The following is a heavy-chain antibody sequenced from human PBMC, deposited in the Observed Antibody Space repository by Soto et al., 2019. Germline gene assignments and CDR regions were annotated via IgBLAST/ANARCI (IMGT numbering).Heavy chain of an antibody. J-gene: IGHJ6*02. Sequence: SVKVSCKASGGTFSSYAISWVRQAPGQGLEWMGGIIPIFGTANYAQKFQGRVTITADESTSTAYMELSSLRSEGTAVYYCARDRGIVVVPAAIYYGMDVWGQGTAVTVSS. D-gene: IGHD2-2*01. CDR1: GGTFSSYA. CDR3: ARDRGIVVVPAAIYYGMDV. V-gene: IGHV1-69*13. CDR2: IIPIFGTA.